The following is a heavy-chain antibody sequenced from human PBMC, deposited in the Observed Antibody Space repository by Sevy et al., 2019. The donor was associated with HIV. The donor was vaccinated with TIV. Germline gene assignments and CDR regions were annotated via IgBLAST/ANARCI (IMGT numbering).Heavy chain of an antibody. CDR3: ARDLGYGNGWFPYYYYNGMDV. V-gene: IGHV4-31*03. Sequence: SEILSLTCSVSDGSISSQIYYWTWIRQHPGKGLKWIGYIYYTGKTSYNPSLKSRLTISIDKSKIQFSLRLSSVTAADTAVYYCARDLGYGNGWFPYYYYNGMDVWGQGTTVTVSS. D-gene: IGHD6-19*01. CDR1: DGSISSQIYY. J-gene: IGHJ6*02. CDR2: IYYTGKT.